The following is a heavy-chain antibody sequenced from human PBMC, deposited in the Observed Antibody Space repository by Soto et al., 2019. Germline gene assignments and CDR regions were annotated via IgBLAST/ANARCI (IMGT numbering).Heavy chain of an antibody. D-gene: IGHD1-26*01. CDR2: TYYRSKWYN. V-gene: IGHV6-1*01. J-gene: IGHJ4*02. CDR1: GDSVSSNTAA. CDR3: VTDVGFDFDY. Sequence: PSQTLSLTCAISGDSVSSNTAAWNWIRQSTSRGLEWLGRTYYRSKWYNDYAVSVKSRITINPDTSKNQFSLHLNSVTPEDTALYYSVTDVGFDFDYRGRGTLVTVSS.